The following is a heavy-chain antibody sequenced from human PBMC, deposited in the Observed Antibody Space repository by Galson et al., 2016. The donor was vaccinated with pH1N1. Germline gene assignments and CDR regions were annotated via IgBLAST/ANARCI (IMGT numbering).Heavy chain of an antibody. CDR3: ARLVRGSYPDPLYYFDF. Sequence: SETLSLTCTVPGTSSIGNNFYGGWIRQTPGKGLEWIGNIHYSETTYYNPSLKSRVTISVDTSKNHFSLKLNYVTAADTAVYFCARLVRGSYPDPLYYFDFWGQGTLVTVSS. CDR2: IHYSETT. CDR1: GTSSIGNNFY. V-gene: IGHV4-39*02. D-gene: IGHD1-26*01. J-gene: IGHJ4*02.